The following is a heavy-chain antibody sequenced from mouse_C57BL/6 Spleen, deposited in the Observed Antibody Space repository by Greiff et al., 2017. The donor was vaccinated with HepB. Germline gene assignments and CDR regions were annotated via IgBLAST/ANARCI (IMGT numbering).Heavy chain of an antibody. CDR2: IDPSDSET. D-gene: IGHD4-1*01. J-gene: IGHJ2*01. Sequence: QQSCKASGYTFTSYWMHWVKQRPIQGLEWIGNIDPSDSETHYNQKFKDKATLTVDKSSSTAYMQLSSLTSEDSAVYYCARNWDYFDYWGQGTTLTVSS. V-gene: IGHV1-52*01. CDR1: GYTFTSYW. CDR3: ARNWDYFDY.